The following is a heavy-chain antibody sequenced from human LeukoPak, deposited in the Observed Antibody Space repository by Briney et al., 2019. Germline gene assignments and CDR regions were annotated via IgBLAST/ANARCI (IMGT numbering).Heavy chain of an antibody. J-gene: IGHJ5*02. CDR2: FSGSGGST. Sequence: GGSLRLSCAASGFIFSNYAMSWVRQAPGKGLQWVSAFSGSGGSTYYADSVKGRFTISRDNSRNTLYLQMNSLRAEDTAVYYCARDHFTVAGNLDLWGQGTLVTVSS. D-gene: IGHD6-19*01. CDR1: GFIFSNYA. CDR3: ARDHFTVAGNLDL. V-gene: IGHV3-23*01.